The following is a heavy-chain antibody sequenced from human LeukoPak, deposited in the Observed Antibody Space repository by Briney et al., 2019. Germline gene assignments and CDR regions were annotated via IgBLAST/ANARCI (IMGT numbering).Heavy chain of an antibody. D-gene: IGHD6-13*01. CDR3: AKDTSLAAAGPFDY. J-gene: IGHJ4*02. CDR2: ISWDGGST. V-gene: IGHV3-43D*03. Sequence: GGSLRLSCAASGFTFDDYGMSWVRQAPGKGLEWVSLISWDGGSTYYADSVKGRFTISRDNSKNSLYPQMNSLRAEDTALYYCAKDTSLAAAGPFDYWGQGTLVTVSS. CDR1: GFTFDDYG.